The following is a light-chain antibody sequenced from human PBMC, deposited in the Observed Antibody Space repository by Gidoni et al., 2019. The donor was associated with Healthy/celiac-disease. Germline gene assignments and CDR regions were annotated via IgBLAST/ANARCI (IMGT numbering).Light chain of an antibody. J-gene: IGKJ1*01. Sequence: EIVLTQSPGTLSLSPGERATLSCRASQSVSSSYLAWYQQKPGQAPRLLIYGASSRATGIPDRFSGRGSGTDFTLTISRLEPEDFAVYYCQQYGSSSWTFGQXTKVEIK. CDR3: QQYGSSSWT. CDR2: GAS. V-gene: IGKV3-20*01. CDR1: QSVSSSY.